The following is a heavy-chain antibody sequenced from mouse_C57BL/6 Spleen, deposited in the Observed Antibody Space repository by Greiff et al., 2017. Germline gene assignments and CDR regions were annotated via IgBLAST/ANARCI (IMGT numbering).Heavy chain of an antibody. D-gene: IGHD2-2*01. Sequence: VQLQQPGAELVKPGASVKMSCKASGYTFTSYWITWVKQRPGQGLEWIGGIYPGSGSTNYNEKFKSKATLTVDTSSSTAYMQLSSLTSEDSAVYFCARSGGYEPYAMDYWGQGTSVTVSS. CDR1: GYTFTSYW. CDR3: ARSGGYEPYAMDY. V-gene: IGHV1-55*01. CDR2: IYPGSGST. J-gene: IGHJ4*01.